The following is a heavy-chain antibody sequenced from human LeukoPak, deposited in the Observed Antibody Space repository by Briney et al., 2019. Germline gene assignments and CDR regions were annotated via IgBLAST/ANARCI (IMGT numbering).Heavy chain of an antibody. D-gene: IGHD3-10*01. CDR1: GGSIRSYY. J-gene: IGHJ4*02. Sequence: SETLSLTCTVSGGSIRSYYWGWIRQPPGQGLEWIGYIYYRGSTNYNPSLKSRVTISVDTSKNQFSLKLSSVTAADTAVYYCACLSGSYYKGEDYWGQGTLVTVSS. CDR3: ACLSGSYYKGEDY. V-gene: IGHV4-59*01. CDR2: IYYRGST.